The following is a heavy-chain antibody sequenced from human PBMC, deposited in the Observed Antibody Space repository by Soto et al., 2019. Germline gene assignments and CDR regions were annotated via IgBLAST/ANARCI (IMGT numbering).Heavy chain of an antibody. J-gene: IGHJ6*02. CDR1: GGTFSSYA. CDR3: ARDRNYYGSGSYYNEERYYYYGMDV. V-gene: IGHV1-69*13. CDR2: IIPIFGTA. Sequence: GASVKVFCKASGGTFSSYAISWVRQAPGQGLEWMGGIIPIFGTANYAQKFQGRVTTTADESTSTAYMELSSLRSEDTAVYYCARDRNYYGSGSYYNEERYYYYGMDVWGQGTTVTVSS. D-gene: IGHD3-10*01.